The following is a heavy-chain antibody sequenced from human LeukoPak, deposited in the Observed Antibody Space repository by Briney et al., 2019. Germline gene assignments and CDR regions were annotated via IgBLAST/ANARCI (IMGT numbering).Heavy chain of an antibody. CDR3: AREYGSGSYTGIDY. V-gene: IGHV1-18*01. D-gene: IGHD3-10*01. CDR1: GYTSINYG. CDR2: ISAYNSAYNGNT. J-gene: IGHJ4*02. Sequence: ASVKVSCRASGYTSINYGITWVRQAPGQGLEWMGWISAYNSAYNGNTHYAQKLQGRVTMTTDTPTNTGYMELRSLRSDDTAVYYCAREYGSGSYTGIDYWGQGTLVTVSS.